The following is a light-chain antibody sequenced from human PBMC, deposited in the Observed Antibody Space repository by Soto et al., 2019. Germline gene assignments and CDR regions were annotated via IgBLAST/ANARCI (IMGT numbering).Light chain of an antibody. J-gene: IGLJ2*01. CDR3: QSYDSRLRL. CDR1: SSNIGAGYD. V-gene: IGLV1-40*01. CDR2: GNI. Sequence: QLVLTQPPSVSGAPGQRVTISCTGSSSNIGAGYDVHWYQQLPGTAPKLLIYGNINRPSGVPDRFSGSKSGTSASLAITGLQAEDEADYYCQSYDSRLRLFGGGTKVTVL.